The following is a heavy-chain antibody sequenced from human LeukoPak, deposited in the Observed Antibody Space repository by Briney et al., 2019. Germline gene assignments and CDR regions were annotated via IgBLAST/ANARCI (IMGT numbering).Heavy chain of an antibody. CDR2: IIPILGIA. CDR1: GGTFSSFA. V-gene: IGHV1-69*04. CDR3: AKGPILTGYHYFDY. Sequence: SVKVSCKASGGTFSSFAISWVRQAPGQGLEWMGRIIPILGIANYAQKFQGRVTITADKSTSTAYMELSSLRSEDTAVYYCAKGPILTGYHYFDYWGQGTLVTVSS. D-gene: IGHD3-9*01. J-gene: IGHJ4*02.